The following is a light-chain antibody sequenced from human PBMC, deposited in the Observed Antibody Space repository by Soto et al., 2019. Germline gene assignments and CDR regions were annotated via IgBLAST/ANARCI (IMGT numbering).Light chain of an antibody. CDR2: AAS. J-gene: IGKJ4*01. CDR1: QGIRND. Sequence: AIQMTQSPSSLSASVGDRVTITCRASQGIRNDLGWYQQKPGKAPKLLIYAASSLQSGVPSRFSGSGSGTDFTLTISSLQPEDFAVYYCQHYSSWPLTFGGGTKVEIK. V-gene: IGKV1-6*01. CDR3: QHYSSWPLT.